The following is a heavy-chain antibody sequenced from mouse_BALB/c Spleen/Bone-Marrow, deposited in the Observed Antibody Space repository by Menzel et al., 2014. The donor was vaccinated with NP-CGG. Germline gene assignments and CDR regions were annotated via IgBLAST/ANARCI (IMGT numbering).Heavy chain of an antibody. CDR3: ARFSQLGLLAY. D-gene: IGHD3-1*01. CDR1: GYSFTSYW. V-gene: IGHV1-55*01. CDR2: IYPGSGST. Sequence: QVQLQQSGAELVKPGTSVKLSCKVSGYSFTSYWINWVKLRPGQGLEWIGDIYPGSGSTNYDEKFKSKATLTVDTSSSTAYMQLSSLASEDSALYYCARFSQLGLLAYWGQGTLVTVSA. J-gene: IGHJ3*01.